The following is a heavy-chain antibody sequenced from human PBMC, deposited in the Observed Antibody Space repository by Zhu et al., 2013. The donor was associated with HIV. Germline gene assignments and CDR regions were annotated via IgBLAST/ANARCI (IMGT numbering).Heavy chain of an antibody. CDR1: GFGFTNAW. CDR3: PDGLAI. CDR2: IKSKADGGTT. D-gene: IGHD6-25*01. Sequence: VQLVESGGGLVEPGGSLRLSCAASGFGFTNAWMSWVRQAPVKGLEWVGRIKSKADGGTTDNAAPVKGRFTISRDDSKNTLYLQMNSLETEDTAVYYCPDGLAIWGQGTTVTVSS. J-gene: IGHJ6*02. V-gene: IGHV3-15*01.